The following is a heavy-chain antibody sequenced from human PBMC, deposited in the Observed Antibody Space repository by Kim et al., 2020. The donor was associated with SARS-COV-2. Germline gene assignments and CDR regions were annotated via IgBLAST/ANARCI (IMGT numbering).Heavy chain of an antibody. D-gene: IGHD6-25*01. CDR3: AKIDGAALPNWFDP. Sequence: ADSVKGRFTISRDNSKNTLYLQMNSLRAEDTAVYYCAKIDGAALPNWFDPWGQGTLVTVSS. J-gene: IGHJ5*02. V-gene: IGHV3-23*01.